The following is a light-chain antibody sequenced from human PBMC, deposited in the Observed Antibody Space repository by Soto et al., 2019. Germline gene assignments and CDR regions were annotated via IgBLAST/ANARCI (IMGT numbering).Light chain of an antibody. Sequence: EIVMTQSPATLSASPGERATLSCTASQSVSSSLAWYQQKPGQAPRLLIYGASTRATGIPARFSGSGSGTDFPLTISSLQSEDFALYYCQQYNNWPPMNTFGQGAKLEIK. V-gene: IGKV3-15*01. J-gene: IGKJ2*01. CDR3: QQYNNWPPMNT. CDR1: QSVSSS. CDR2: GAS.